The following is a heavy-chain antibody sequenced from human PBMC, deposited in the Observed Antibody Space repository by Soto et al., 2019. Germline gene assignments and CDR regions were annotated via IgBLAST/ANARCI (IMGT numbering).Heavy chain of an antibody. V-gene: IGHV1-18*01. Sequence: ASVKVSCKASGYTFTSYGISWVRQAPGQGLEWMGWISAYNGNTNYAQKLQGRVTMTTDTSTSTAYMELRSLRSDDTAVYYCARHSPDFDWLSQFDYWGQGTQVTAPQ. J-gene: IGHJ4*02. CDR1: GYTFTSYG. D-gene: IGHD3-9*01. CDR2: ISAYNGNT. CDR3: ARHSPDFDWLSQFDY.